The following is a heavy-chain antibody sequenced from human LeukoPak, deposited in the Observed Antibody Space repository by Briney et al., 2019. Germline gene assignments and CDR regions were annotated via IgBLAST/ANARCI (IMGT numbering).Heavy chain of an antibody. J-gene: IGHJ3*02. D-gene: IGHD3-3*01. CDR1: GYSISSGYY. Sequence: SETLSLTCTVSGYSISSGYYWGWIRQPPGKGLEWIGSIYHSGSTYYNPSLKSRITISVDKSKNQFSLKLSSVTAADTAVYYCARERSGSEIFARSFDIWGQGTMVTVSS. CDR2: IYHSGST. V-gene: IGHV4-38-2*02. CDR3: ARERSGSEIFARSFDI.